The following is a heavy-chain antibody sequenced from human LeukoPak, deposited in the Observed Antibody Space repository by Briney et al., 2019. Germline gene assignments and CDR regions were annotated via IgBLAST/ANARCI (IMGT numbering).Heavy chain of an antibody. CDR3: ARGAYYYGSGAFDY. D-gene: IGHD3-10*01. V-gene: IGHV1-8*01. J-gene: IGHJ4*02. Sequence: ASVKVSCKASGYTFTSYDINWVRQATGQGLEWMGWMNPNSGNTGYAQKFQGRVTMTRNTSISTAYMELSSLRSEDTAVYYCARGAYYYGSGAFDYWGQGTLVTVSS. CDR2: MNPNSGNT. CDR1: GYTFTSYD.